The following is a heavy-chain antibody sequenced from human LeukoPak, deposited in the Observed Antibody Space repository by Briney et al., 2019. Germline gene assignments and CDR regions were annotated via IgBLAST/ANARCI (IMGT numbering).Heavy chain of an antibody. V-gene: IGHV3-20*04. CDR2: INWNGGST. D-gene: IGHD3-10*01. CDR3: ARGGWFGELLFDY. CDR1: GFTFDDYG. Sequence: GGSLRLSCAASGFTFDDYGMSWVRLAPGKGLEWVSGINWNGGSTGYADSVKGRFTIPRDNAKNSLYLQMNSLRAEDTALYYCARGGWFGELLFDYWGQGTLVTVSS. J-gene: IGHJ4*02.